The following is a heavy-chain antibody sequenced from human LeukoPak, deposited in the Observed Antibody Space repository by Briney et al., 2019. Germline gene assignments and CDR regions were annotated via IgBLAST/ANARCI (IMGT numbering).Heavy chain of an antibody. V-gene: IGHV4-34*01. CDR1: GGSFSGYY. Sequence: PSETLTLTCGVYGGSFSGYYWSWIRQPPGKGLEWIGEINHSGSTHYNPSLKSRVTMSVDTSKNQFSLKLSSVTAADTAVYYCARLRKFCGGDCQDDFDIWGQGTMVTVSS. CDR3: ARLRKFCGGDCQDDFDI. D-gene: IGHD2-21*02. J-gene: IGHJ3*02. CDR2: INHSGST.